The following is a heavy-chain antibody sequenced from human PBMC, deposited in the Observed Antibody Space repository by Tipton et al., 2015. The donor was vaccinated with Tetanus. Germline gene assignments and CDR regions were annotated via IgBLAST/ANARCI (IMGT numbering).Heavy chain of an antibody. J-gene: IGHJ5*02. CDR2: VYSSGST. D-gene: IGHD1-26*01. V-gene: IGHV4-4*07. CDR3: ARDHRLSASYAGWFDP. CDR1: GGSISSNY. Sequence: TLSLTCTVSGGSISSNYWSWIRQPAGKGLEWIGNVYSSGSTYYNPSLKGRVTISVDTSTTQFSLRLNSVTAADTAIYYCARDHRLSASYAGWFDPWGQGTLVTVSS.